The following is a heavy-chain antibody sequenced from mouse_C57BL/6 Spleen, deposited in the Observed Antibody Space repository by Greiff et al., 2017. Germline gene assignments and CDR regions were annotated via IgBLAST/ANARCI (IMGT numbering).Heavy chain of an antibody. CDR3: GREKYAMDY. CDR2: IGPNSDGT. J-gene: IGHJ4*01. Sequence: VQLQQSGAELVKPGASVKLSCQASGYTFTSYWLPWMRQRPGRGLEWIGRIGPNSDGTNYNEKFKIKATLTVDKPSNTAYMQLSSLTSEDSSVYYCGREKYAMDYWGQGTSVTVSS. CDR1: GYTFTSYW. V-gene: IGHV1-72*01.